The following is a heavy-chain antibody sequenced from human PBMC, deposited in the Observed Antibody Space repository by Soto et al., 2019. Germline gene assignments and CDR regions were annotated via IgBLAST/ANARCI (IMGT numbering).Heavy chain of an antibody. D-gene: IGHD2-2*01. CDR2: ISAYNGNT. CDR1: GYTFTIYG. Sequence: ASVKVSCKASGYTFTIYGISCVLQSPVQWLDGMGWISAYNGNTNYAQKLQGRVTMTTDTSTSTAYMELRSLRSDDTAVYYCAREGTFDIVVAPAAENRPYFDYWGQGTLVTVSS. CDR3: AREGTFDIVVAPAAENRPYFDY. J-gene: IGHJ4*02. V-gene: IGHV1-18*01.